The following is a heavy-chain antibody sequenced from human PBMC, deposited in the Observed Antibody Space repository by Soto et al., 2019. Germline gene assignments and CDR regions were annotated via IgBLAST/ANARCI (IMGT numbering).Heavy chain of an antibody. CDR3: AIEPSYSFDY. CDR1: GYTFTGYY. V-gene: IGHV1-2*02. Sequence: ASVKVSCNASGYTFTGYYMHWVRPAPGQGLEWMGWLNPNSGGTNYAQKFQGRVTMTRDTSISTAYMELSRLRSDDTAVYYCAIEPSYSFDYWGQGTLVTSPQ. J-gene: IGHJ4*02. CDR2: LNPNSGGT. D-gene: IGHD3-10*01.